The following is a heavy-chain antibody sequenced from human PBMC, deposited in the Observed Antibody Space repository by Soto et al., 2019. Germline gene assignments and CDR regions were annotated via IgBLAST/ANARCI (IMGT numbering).Heavy chain of an antibody. V-gene: IGHV3-30*18. Sequence: QVQLVESGGGVVQPGRSLRLSCAASGFTFSSYGMHWVRQAPGKGLEWVAVISYDGSNKYYADSVKGRFTISRDNSKNTLYLLMNSLRAEYSAVYYCAKERPRGGIHYYYGMDVWGQGTTVTVSS. CDR2: ISYDGSNK. CDR1: GFTFSSYG. D-gene: IGHD3-16*01. J-gene: IGHJ6*02. CDR3: AKERPRGGIHYYYGMDV.